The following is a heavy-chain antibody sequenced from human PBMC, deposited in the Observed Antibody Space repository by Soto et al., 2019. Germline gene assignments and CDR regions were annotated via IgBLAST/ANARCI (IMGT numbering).Heavy chain of an antibody. V-gene: IGHV1-3*01. Sequence: QVQLVQSGAEVKKPGTSVKVSCKASGYSFATYAIHWVRQAPGQGREWMGWINPATGNTEYSDKFQDRVTFTRDTSATTAYMELRGLRSEDTAVYYCARRYKSAGWLEPWGQGTLVTVSS. J-gene: IGHJ5*02. D-gene: IGHD1-1*01. CDR1: GYSFATYA. CDR3: ARRYKSAGWLEP. CDR2: INPATGNT.